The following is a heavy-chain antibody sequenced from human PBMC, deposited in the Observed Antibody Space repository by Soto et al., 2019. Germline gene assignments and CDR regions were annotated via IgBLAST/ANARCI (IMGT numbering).Heavy chain of an antibody. V-gene: IGHV3-23*01. J-gene: IGHJ4*02. CDR3: AKDVLPTPRQRFFFES. Sequence: GGSLRLSCAASGFFFSTYAMTWVRQAPGRGLEWVSTILHDETPFNTNYVKDRFTIFTDNVRGTLYLQMNGLRLEDAAHYYCAKDVLPTPRQRFFFESWGQGTLVTVSS. CDR1: GFFFSTYA. CDR2: ILHDETP. D-gene: IGHD3-10*01.